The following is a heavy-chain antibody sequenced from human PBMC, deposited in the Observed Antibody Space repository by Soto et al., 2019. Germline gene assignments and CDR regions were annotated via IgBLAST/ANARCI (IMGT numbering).Heavy chain of an antibody. J-gene: IGHJ4*02. D-gene: IGHD3-3*02. V-gene: IGHV4-59*07. CDR1: GGSIGSFY. CDR2: IYASRAT. CDR3: ARSHSFDGSIYHYYFDF. Sequence: PSDTMSLTSTASGGSIGSFYWSWIRQYPGGTLEWIGYIYASRATTYNPSLESRITMSVDIPNNEFSLDLTSVTAADTAVYYCARSHSFDGSIYHYYFDFLGQGTLVTVSS.